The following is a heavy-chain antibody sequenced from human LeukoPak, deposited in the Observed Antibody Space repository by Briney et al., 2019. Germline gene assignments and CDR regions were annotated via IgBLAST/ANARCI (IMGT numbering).Heavy chain of an antibody. V-gene: IGHV3-21*01. Sequence: PGGSLRLSCAASGFTFSSYAMSWVRQAPGKGLEWVSSISSSSSYIYYADSVKGRFTISRDNAKNSLYLQMNSLRAEDTAVYYCARASSYGGNFLGYFDYWGQGTLVTVSS. D-gene: IGHD4-23*01. CDR3: ARASSYGGNFLGYFDY. CDR2: ISSSSSYI. J-gene: IGHJ4*02. CDR1: GFTFSSYA.